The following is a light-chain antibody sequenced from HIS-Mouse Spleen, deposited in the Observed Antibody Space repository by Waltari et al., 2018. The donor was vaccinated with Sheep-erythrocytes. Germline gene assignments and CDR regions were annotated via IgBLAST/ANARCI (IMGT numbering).Light chain of an antibody. CDR1: SRHGGSYNL. J-gene: IGLJ3*02. CDR3: CSYAGSSTPWV. V-gene: IGLV2-23*01. Sequence: QSALTQPASVSGSPGQSITISCTGTSRHGGSYNLVSWYQQHPGKAPKLMIYEGSKRPSGVSNRFSGSKSGNTASLTISGLQAEDEADYYCCSYAGSSTPWVFGGGTKLTVL. CDR2: EGS.